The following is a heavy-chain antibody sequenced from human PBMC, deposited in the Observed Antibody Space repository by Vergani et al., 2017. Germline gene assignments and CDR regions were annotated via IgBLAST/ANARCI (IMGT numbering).Heavy chain of an antibody. Sequence: QVQLVQSRAEVKKPGASVKVSCKASGYTFTSYGISWVRQAPGQGLEWMGWISAYNGNTNYAQKLQGRVTMTTDTSSSTAYMELRSLRSDDTAVYYCARDWYSSGWTDWFDPWGQGTLVTVSS. J-gene: IGHJ5*02. V-gene: IGHV1-18*01. CDR2: ISAYNGNT. CDR1: GYTFTSYG. CDR3: ARDWYSSGWTDWFDP. D-gene: IGHD6-19*01.